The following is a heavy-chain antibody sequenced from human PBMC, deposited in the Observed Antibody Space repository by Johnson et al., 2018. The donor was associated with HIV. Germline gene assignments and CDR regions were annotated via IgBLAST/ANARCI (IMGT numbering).Heavy chain of an antibody. V-gene: IGHV3-30*18. J-gene: IGHJ3*02. CDR2: ISYDGSNK. CDR1: GFGFSRYV. CDR3: AKDLRGGNRREAFDI. D-gene: IGHD1-14*01. Sequence: QVQLVESGGGVVQPGRSLRASCAASGFGFSRYVMHWVRQAPGKGLEWVAVISYDGSNKYYADSVKGRFTISRDNSKNTLYLQLSSLRAEDTAGYYCAKDLRGGNRREAFDIWGQGTMVTVSS.